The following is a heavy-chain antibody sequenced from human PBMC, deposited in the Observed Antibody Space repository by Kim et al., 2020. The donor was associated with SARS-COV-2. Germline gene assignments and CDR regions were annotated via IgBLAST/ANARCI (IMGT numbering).Heavy chain of an antibody. CDR3: ARLRGTGTTRSQSYYYDMDV. V-gene: IGHV2-70*11. CDR2: IDWEDDK. D-gene: IGHD1-7*01. CDR1: GFSLSTRGMC. Sequence: SGPTLVNPTETLTLTCTFSGFSLSTRGMCVTWIRETPGKALEWLSRIDWEDDKYYNTSLKTRLTISKDTSKNQVVLTMTNMDTVDTATSYCARLRGTGTTRSQSYYYDMDVWGKGTTVTVSS. J-gene: IGHJ6*03.